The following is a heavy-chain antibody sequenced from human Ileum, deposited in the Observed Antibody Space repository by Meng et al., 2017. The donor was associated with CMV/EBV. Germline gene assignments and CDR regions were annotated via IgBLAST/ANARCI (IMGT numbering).Heavy chain of an antibody. CDR3: AHGSTRRTQRFDP. D-gene: IGHD2-2*01. CDR1: GFSLTTSGVG. CDR2: IYWDDDK. Sequence: QITLKESGPTLVKPKQTLPLTCTFSGFSLTTSGVGVGWIRQPPGKALEWVALIYWDDDKRYSPSLKSRLIITKDTSKNQVVLTLTNVDPVDTGTYYCAHGSTRRTQRFDPWGQGILVTVSS. V-gene: IGHV2-5*02. J-gene: IGHJ5*02.